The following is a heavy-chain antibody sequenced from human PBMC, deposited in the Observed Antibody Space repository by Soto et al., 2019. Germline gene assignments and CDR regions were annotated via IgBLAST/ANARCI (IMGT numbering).Heavy chain of an antibody. J-gene: IGHJ4*02. CDR1: GGTFSSYT. CDR2: IIPILGIA. D-gene: IGHD5-12*01. CDR3: ARQYSGYDMD. V-gene: IGHV1-69*02. Sequence: QVQLVQSGAEVQKPGSSVKVSCKASGGTFSSYTISWVRQAPGQGLEWMGRIIPILGIANYAQKFQGRVTITADKATSTAYMELSSLRFEDTAVYYCARQYSGYDMDWGQGTLVTVSS.